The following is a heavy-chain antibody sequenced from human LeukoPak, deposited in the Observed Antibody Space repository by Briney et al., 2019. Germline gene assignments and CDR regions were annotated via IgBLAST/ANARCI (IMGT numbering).Heavy chain of an antibody. CDR3: AHRRRGCYDSSGHVYYFDY. V-gene: IGHV2-5*01. D-gene: IGHD3-22*01. J-gene: IGHJ4*02. CDR1: GLSLSTSGVG. Sequence: SGPTLVNPTQTLTLTCTFSGLSLSTSGVGVGWIRQPPGKALEWLALIYWNDDKRYSPSLKSRLTITKDTSKNQVVLTMTNMDPVDTATYYCAHRRRGCYDSSGHVYYFDYWGQGTLVTVSS. CDR2: IYWNDDK.